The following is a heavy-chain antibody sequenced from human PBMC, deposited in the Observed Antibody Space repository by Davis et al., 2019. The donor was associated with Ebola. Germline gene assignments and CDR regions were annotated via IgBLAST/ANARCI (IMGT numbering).Heavy chain of an antibody. D-gene: IGHD6-13*01. Sequence: MPSETLSLTCAVYGGSSSGYYWSWIRQPPGKGLEWIGEINHSGSTNYNPSLKSRVTISVDTSKNQFSLKLSSVTAADTAVYYCARIAAAGSSGYSNYYYYYGMDVWGQGTTVTVSS. CDR2: INHSGST. V-gene: IGHV4-34*01. CDR3: ARIAAAGSSGYSNYYYYYGMDV. J-gene: IGHJ6*02. CDR1: GGSSSGYY.